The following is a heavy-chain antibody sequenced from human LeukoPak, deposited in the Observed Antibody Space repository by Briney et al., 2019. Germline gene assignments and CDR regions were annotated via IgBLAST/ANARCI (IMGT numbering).Heavy chain of an antibody. D-gene: IGHD2-15*01. Sequence: ASVKVSCKASGYTFTSYDINWVRQATGQGLEWMGWMNPNSGNTGYAQKFQGRVTMTRNTSISTAYMELSSLRSEDTAVYYCATDASLRGSPRDYFDYWGQGTLVTVSS. J-gene: IGHJ4*02. CDR3: ATDASLRGSPRDYFDY. CDR1: GYTFTSYD. V-gene: IGHV1-8*01. CDR2: MNPNSGNT.